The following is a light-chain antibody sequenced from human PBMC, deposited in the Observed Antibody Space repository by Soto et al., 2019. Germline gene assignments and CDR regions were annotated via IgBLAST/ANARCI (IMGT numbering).Light chain of an antibody. CDR2: AAS. CDR3: QQGDSFPIT. CDR1: QSISSW. Sequence: DIQMTQSPSSVSASVGDRVTITCRASQSISSWLAWYQQKPGTVPKLLIYAASSLQSGDPSRFSGSGAGTEFTLTITSLQPEDFGTYYCQQGDSFPITFGQGTRLEIK. V-gene: IGKV1-12*01. J-gene: IGKJ5*01.